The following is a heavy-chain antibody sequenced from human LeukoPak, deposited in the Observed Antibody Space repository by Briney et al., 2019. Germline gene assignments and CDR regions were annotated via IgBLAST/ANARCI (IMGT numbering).Heavy chain of an antibody. Sequence: PGGSLRLSCAASGFTFSDYYMSWIRQAPGKGLEWVSYISSSGSTIYYADSVKGRFTISRDNAKNSLYLQMNSLRAEDTAVYYCASSPGIAVAGSDYYYMDVWGKGTTVTVSS. V-gene: IGHV3-11*04. CDR3: ASSPGIAVAGSDYYYMDV. CDR1: GFTFSDYY. D-gene: IGHD6-19*01. J-gene: IGHJ6*03. CDR2: ISSSGSTI.